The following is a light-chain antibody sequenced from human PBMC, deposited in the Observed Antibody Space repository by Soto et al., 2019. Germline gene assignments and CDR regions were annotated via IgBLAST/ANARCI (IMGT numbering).Light chain of an antibody. Sequence: DIQMTQSPSSLSASAGDRVTITCRASQSISSYLNWYQQKPGKAPKLLIYAASSLQSGVPSRLIGSGSGTNFTLTVSSLQPEDFATYYCQQSYSTPITFGQGTRLEIK. CDR2: AAS. CDR1: QSISSY. J-gene: IGKJ5*01. V-gene: IGKV1-39*01. CDR3: QQSYSTPIT.